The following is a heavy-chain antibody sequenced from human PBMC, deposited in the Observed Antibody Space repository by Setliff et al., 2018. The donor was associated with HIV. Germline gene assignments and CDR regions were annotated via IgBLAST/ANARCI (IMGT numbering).Heavy chain of an antibody. J-gene: IGHJ5*02. Sequence: SETLSLTCAFNGGSFSGYYWMWIRQSPGEGLEWIGEINHSGNTNYNPSLKSRVTMSGDTSKNQFSLNLTSVTAADTAVYYCARVNAVRGVSWSNWFDPWGQGTLVTVSS. CDR1: GGSFSGYY. CDR3: ARVNAVRGVSWSNWFDP. D-gene: IGHD3-10*01. V-gene: IGHV4-34*01. CDR2: INHSGNT.